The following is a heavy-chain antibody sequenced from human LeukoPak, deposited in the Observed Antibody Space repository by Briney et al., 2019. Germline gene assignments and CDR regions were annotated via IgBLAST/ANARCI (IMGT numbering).Heavy chain of an antibody. J-gene: IGHJ3*02. CDR3: AKDFRVAEELWFGELWNAFDI. Sequence: GGSLRLSCAASGFTFSDHYMDWVRQAPDKGVEWVALISSDGSNRIYADSVKGRFSISRDNSKNTLYLQVNSLRTEDTAVYYCAKDFRVAEELWFGELWNAFDIWGQGIRVAVSS. CDR2: ISSDGSNR. V-gene: IGHV3-30*18. D-gene: IGHD3-10*01. CDR1: GFTFSDHY.